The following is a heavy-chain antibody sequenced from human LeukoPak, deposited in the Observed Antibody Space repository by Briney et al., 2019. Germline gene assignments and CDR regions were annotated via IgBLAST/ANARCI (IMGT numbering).Heavy chain of an antibody. CDR3: ARDETGHDAFDI. J-gene: IGHJ3*02. D-gene: IGHD7-27*01. V-gene: IGHV3-53*01. CDR1: GFTVSSTY. CDR2: IYSGGST. Sequence: GGSLRLSCAASGFTVSSTYMSWVRQAPGKGLEWVSDIYSGGSTYYADSVKGRFTISRDNSKNTLYLQMNSLRAEDTAVYYCARDETGHDAFDIWGQGTMVTVSS.